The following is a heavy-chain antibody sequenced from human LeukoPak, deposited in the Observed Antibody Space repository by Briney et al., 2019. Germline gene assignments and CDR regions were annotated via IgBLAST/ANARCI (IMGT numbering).Heavy chain of an antibody. D-gene: IGHD2-2*01. Sequence: GGSLRLSCAASGFTFDDYGMSWVRQAPGKGLEWVSGINWNGGSTVYADSVKGRFTISRDNAKNSLYLQMNSLRAEDTALYHCARDKGRYQLLWGNWFDPWGQGTLVTVSS. J-gene: IGHJ5*02. CDR1: GFTFDDYG. CDR3: ARDKGRYQLLWGNWFDP. V-gene: IGHV3-20*01. CDR2: INWNGGST.